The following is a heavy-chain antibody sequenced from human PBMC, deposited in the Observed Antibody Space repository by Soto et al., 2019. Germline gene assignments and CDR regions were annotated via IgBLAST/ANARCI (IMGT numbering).Heavy chain of an antibody. J-gene: IGHJ3*02. CDR1: GFTFSSYW. CDR2: IKQDGSEK. Sequence: GSLRLSCAASGFTFSSYWMSWVRQAPGKGLEWVANIKQDGSEKYYVDSVKGRFTISRDNAKNSLYLQMNSLRAEDTAVYYCARDRGSGWYRTAFDIWGQGTMVTVSS. CDR3: ARDRGSGWYRTAFDI. D-gene: IGHD6-19*01. V-gene: IGHV3-7*01.